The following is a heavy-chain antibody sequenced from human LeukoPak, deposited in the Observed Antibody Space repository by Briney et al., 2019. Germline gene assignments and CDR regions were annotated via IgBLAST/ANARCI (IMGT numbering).Heavy chain of an antibody. Sequence: ASVKVSCKASRYTFTSYGISWVRQAPGQGLEWMGWISAYNGNTNFAQKFQGRVTMTTDTSTSTAYMELSSLRSEDTAVYYCATPLGDYAGAFDIWGQGTMVTVSS. J-gene: IGHJ3*02. CDR2: ISAYNGNT. CDR1: RYTFTSYG. CDR3: ATPLGDYAGAFDI. D-gene: IGHD4-17*01. V-gene: IGHV1-18*01.